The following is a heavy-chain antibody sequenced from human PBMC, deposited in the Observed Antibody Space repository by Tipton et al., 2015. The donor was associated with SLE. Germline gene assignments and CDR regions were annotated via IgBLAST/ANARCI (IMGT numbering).Heavy chain of an antibody. D-gene: IGHD3-16*01. J-gene: IGHJ4*02. CDR3: AKSEWGGAGATFDG. V-gene: IGHV3-23*01. Sequence: GSLRLSCAASGFTFRNYALNWVRQAAGKGLEWVSTIIDSGGRTYFADSVKGRFTISRDDSKKTVYLQMNGLRAEDTAVYYCAKSEWGGAGATFDGWGQGTLVTVSS. CDR1: GFTFRNYA. CDR2: IIDSGGRT.